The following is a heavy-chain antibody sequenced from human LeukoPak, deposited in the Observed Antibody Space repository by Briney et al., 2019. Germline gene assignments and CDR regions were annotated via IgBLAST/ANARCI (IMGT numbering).Heavy chain of an antibody. V-gene: IGHV3-74*01. CDR1: GFTFSSYW. Sequence: GGSLRLSCAASGFTFSSYWMHWVRHVPGKGLLWVSRISGDGSSTTYAASVKGRFTISRDNAKNTLYLQMNSLGAEDTAVYYCARTRDIVVVPVAPFDYWGQGTLVTVSS. D-gene: IGHD2-2*01. J-gene: IGHJ4*02. CDR2: ISGDGSST. CDR3: ARTRDIVVVPVAPFDY.